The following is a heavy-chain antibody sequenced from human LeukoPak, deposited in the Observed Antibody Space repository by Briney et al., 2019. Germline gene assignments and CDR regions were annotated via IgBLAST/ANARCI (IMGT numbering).Heavy chain of an antibody. V-gene: IGHV1-18*01. Sequence: ASVKVSCKASGYTFTSYGISWVRQAPGQGLEWMGWISAYNGNTNYAQKLQGRVTMTTDTSTSTAYMELRSLRSDDTAVYYCARENIGYSSSWYWFDPWGQGTPVTVSS. CDR1: GYTFTSYG. D-gene: IGHD6-13*01. CDR3: ARENIGYSSSWYWFDP. CDR2: ISAYNGNT. J-gene: IGHJ5*02.